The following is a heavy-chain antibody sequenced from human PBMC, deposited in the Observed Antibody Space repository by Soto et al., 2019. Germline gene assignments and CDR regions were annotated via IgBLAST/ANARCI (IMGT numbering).Heavy chain of an antibody. CDR3: ASGLGSSWYGSPNPNWFDP. D-gene: IGHD6-13*01. V-gene: IGHV1-69*01. CDR2: IIPIFGTA. CDR1: GGTFSSYA. Sequence: QVQLVQSGAEVKKPGSSVKVSCKASGGTFSSYAISWVRQAPGQGLEWMGGIIPIFGTANYAQKFQGRVTITADESTSTVYMDLSSLRSEDTAVYYCASGLGSSWYGSPNPNWFDPWGQGTLVTVSS. J-gene: IGHJ5*02.